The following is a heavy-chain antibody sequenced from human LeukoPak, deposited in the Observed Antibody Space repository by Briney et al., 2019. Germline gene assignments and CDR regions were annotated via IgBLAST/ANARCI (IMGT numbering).Heavy chain of an antibody. CDR1: GLTFGDYY. J-gene: IGHJ3*02. D-gene: IGHD2-21*01. V-gene: IGHV3-11*01. CDR3: ARGMWDAFDI. CDR2: ISSSGSGT. Sequence: PGGSLRLSCGASGLTFGDYYMGWIPQAPGKGLEWVSYISSSGSGTYYADSVKGRFTISRDNAKNSLYLQTNSLKPEDTALYYCARGMWDAFDIWGQGTMVTVSS.